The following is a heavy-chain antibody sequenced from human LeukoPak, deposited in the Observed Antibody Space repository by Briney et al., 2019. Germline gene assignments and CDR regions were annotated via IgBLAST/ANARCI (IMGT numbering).Heavy chain of an antibody. CDR3: ARRPTGDYGDYENYFDY. D-gene: IGHD4-17*01. CDR2: ISAYNGNT. V-gene: IGHV1-18*01. J-gene: IGHJ4*02. Sequence: ASVKVSCKASGYTFTSYGISWVRQAPGQGLEWMGWISAYNGNTNYAQKLQGRVTMTTDTSTSTAYMELRSLRSDDTAVYYCARRPTGDYGDYENYFDYWGQGTLVTVSS. CDR1: GYTFTSYG.